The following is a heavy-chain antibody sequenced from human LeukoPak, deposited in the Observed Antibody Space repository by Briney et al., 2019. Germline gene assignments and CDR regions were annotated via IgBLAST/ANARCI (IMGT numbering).Heavy chain of an antibody. D-gene: IGHD1-26*01. CDR3: ARNASDSGTSYFDY. CDR1: GASVSDYY. V-gene: IGHV4-4*07. Sequence: KPSETLSLMCNVWGASVSDYYWSWVRGPAGKGLEWIGRIFTTGSTDYHPSLKSRVTISVDTSKNQFSLQLASVTAADTAVYSRARNASDSGTSYFDYWGQGTLVTVSS. CDR2: IFTTGST. J-gene: IGHJ4*02.